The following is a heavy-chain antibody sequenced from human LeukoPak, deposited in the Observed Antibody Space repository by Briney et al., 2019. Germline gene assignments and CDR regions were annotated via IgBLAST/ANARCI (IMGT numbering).Heavy chain of an antibody. CDR1: GFTFSSYD. CDR3: ARSRDYDSSGYYRHDAFDI. V-gene: IGHV3-13*04. Sequence: GGSLRLSCAASGFTFSSYDMHWVRQATGKGLEWVSAIGTAGYTYYPGSVKGRFTISRENAKNSLYLQMNSLRAGDTAVYYCARSRDYDSSGYYRHDAFDIWGQGTMVTVSS. J-gene: IGHJ3*02. CDR2: IGTAGYT. D-gene: IGHD3-22*01.